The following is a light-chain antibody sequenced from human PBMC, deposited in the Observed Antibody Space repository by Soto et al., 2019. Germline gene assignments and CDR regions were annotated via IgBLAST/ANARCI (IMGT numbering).Light chain of an antibody. CDR1: QSVSSSF. V-gene: IGKV3-20*01. CDR3: QQYGGSPLFT. J-gene: IGKJ3*01. CDR2: GTS. Sequence: DIVLTQSPGTLSLSPGERATLSCRASQSVSSSFLAWYQQKPGQAPRLLIYGTSTRATGIPDRFSGSGSGTDFTLTISRLEPEDFAVYYCQQYGGSPLFTFGPGTKVDIK.